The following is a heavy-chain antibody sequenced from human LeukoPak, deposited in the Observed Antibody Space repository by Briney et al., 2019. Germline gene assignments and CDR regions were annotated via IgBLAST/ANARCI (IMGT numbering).Heavy chain of an antibody. CDR2: INTYNGNT. D-gene: IGHD3-22*01. CDR3: ARRSAYHLPGENYYFYMDV. V-gene: IGHV1-18*01. J-gene: IGHJ6*03. CDR1: GYTFNTYG. Sequence: ASVKVSCKASGYTFNTYGISWVRQAPGQGLEWMGEINTYNGNTNYAQKLQGRVTMTTDTSASTAYMELRSLRSDDTAVYYCARRSAYHLPGENYYFYMDVWGKGATVTVSS.